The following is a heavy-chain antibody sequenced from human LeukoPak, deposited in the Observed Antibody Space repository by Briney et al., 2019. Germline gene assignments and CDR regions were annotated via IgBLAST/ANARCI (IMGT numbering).Heavy chain of an antibody. D-gene: IGHD4-11*01. Sequence: GISWVRQAPGQGLEWMGWISAYNGNTNYAQKLQGRVTMTTDTSTSTAYMELRSLRSDDTAVYYCARVTVYFDYWGQGTLVTVSS. CDR2: ISAYNGNT. CDR3: ARVTVYFDY. J-gene: IGHJ4*02. V-gene: IGHV1-18*01. CDR1: G.